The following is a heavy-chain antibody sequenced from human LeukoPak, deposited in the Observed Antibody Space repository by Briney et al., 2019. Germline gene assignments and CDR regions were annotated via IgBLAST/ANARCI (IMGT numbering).Heavy chain of an antibody. D-gene: IGHD5-24*01. CDR2: ISYDGSNK. V-gene: IGHV3-30-3*01. CDR3: ARPSPPGDGYNPCDY. Sequence: GGSLRLSCAASGFTFSSYAMHWVRQAPGKGLEWVAVISYDGSNKYYADSVKGRFTISRDNSKNTVYLQMNSLRTEDTAVYYCARPSPPGDGYNPCDYWGPGALVTVSS. CDR1: GFTFSSYA. J-gene: IGHJ4*02.